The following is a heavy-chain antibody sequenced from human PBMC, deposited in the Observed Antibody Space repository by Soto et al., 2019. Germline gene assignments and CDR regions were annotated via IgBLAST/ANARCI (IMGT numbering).Heavy chain of an antibody. V-gene: IGHV3-53*01. CDR2: IYSGGST. CDR1: GFTVSSNY. D-gene: IGHD5-18*01. CDR3: ARGIQLWSRRFDY. J-gene: IGHJ4*02. Sequence: QPGGSLRLSCAASGFTVSSNYMSWVRQAPGKGLEWVSVIYSGGSTYYADSVKGRFTISRDNSKNTLYLQMNSLRAEDTAVYYCARGIQLWSRRFDYWGQGTLVTVSS.